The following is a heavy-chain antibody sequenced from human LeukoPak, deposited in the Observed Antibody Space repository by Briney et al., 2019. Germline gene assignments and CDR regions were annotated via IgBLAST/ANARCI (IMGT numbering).Heavy chain of an antibody. D-gene: IGHD3-3*01. CDR3: ARAYYDFWSGYFYGMDV. CDR1: GYTFTGYY. J-gene: IGHJ6*02. V-gene: IGHV1-2*02. CDR2: INPNSGGT. Sequence: ASVKVSCKASGYTFTGYYMHWVRQAPGQGLEWMGWINPNSGGTNYAQKFQGRVTMTRDTSISTAYVELSRLRSDDTAVYYCARAYYDFWSGYFYGMDVWGQGTTVTVSS.